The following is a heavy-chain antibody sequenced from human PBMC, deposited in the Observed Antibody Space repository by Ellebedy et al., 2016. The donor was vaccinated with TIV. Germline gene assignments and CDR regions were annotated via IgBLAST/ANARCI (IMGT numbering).Heavy chain of an antibody. Sequence: GESLKISCTASGFTFSSYWMSWVRQAPGEGLEWVSAISGSGVNKYYADSVKGRFTISRDNSKNTLYLQMNSLGAEDTAVYYCAKGDTIFQNPGYGMDVWGQGTTLTVSS. CDR3: AKGDTIFQNPGYGMDV. CDR2: ISGSGVNK. V-gene: IGHV3-23*01. J-gene: IGHJ6*02. CDR1: GFTFSSYW. D-gene: IGHD3-9*01.